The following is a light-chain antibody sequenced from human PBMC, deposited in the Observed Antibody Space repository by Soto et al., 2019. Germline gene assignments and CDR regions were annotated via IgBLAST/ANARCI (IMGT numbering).Light chain of an antibody. CDR2: GAS. V-gene: IGKV3-11*01. Sequence: EIVLTQSPATLSLSPGERATLSWRGSQSVSSYLLWYQQKPGQAPRLLIYGASSRATGISDRFSGSGSGTDFTLTISSLEPEDFAVYYCQQRSNWPPITFGQGTRLEIK. CDR3: QQRSNWPPIT. J-gene: IGKJ5*01. CDR1: QSVSSY.